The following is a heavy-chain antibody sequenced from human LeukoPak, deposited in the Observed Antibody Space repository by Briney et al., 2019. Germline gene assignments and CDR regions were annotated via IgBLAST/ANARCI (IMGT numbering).Heavy chain of an antibody. J-gene: IGHJ4*02. V-gene: IGHV3-23*01. CDR2: ISGSGGST. Sequence: GGSLRLSCAASGFTFSSYAMSWVRQAPGKGLEWVSAISGSGGSTYYADSVKGRFTISRDNSKNTLYLQMNSLSAEDTAVYYCAKPVVEQLPQGYFDYWGQGTLVTVSS. CDR3: AKPVVEQLPQGYFDY. D-gene: IGHD6-13*01. CDR1: GFTFSSYA.